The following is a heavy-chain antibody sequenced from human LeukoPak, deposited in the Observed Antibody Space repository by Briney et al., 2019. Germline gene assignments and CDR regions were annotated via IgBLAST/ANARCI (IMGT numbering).Heavy chain of an antibody. CDR3: AKDSRWYSDDDY. J-gene: IGHJ4*02. V-gene: IGHV3-30*18. CDR1: GFTFSSYG. D-gene: IGHD5-24*01. Sequence: TGGSLRLSCAASGFTFSSYGMHWVRQAPGKGLEWVAVISYDGSNKYYADSVKGRFTISRDNSKNTLYLRMNSLRAEDTAVYYCAKDSRWYSDDDYWGQGTLVTVSS. CDR2: ISYDGSNK.